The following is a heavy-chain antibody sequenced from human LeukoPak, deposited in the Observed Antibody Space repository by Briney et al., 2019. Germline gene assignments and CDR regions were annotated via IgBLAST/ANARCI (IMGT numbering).Heavy chain of an antibody. V-gene: IGHV4-59*12. D-gene: IGHD6-13*01. CDR3: ARVSRRYSSSWYVKSHYYYYMDV. CDR1: GGSISSYY. CDR2: IYYSGST. J-gene: IGHJ6*03. Sequence: SETLSLTCTVSGGSISSYYWSWIRQPPGKGLEWIGYIYYSGSTNYNPSLKSRVTISVDTSKNQFSLKLSSVTAADTAVYYCARVSRRYSSSWYVKSHYYYYMDVWGKGTTVTVSS.